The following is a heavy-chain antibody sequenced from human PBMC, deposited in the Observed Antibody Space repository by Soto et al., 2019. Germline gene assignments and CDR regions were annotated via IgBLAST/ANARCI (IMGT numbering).Heavy chain of an antibody. CDR2: IYPGDSDT. J-gene: IGHJ4*02. CDR3: ARGVDGNIDPHYFDF. CDR1: GYTFTGYW. V-gene: IGHV5-51*01. D-gene: IGHD2-15*01. Sequence: PGESLKISRKGSGYTFTGYWIGWVRQMSGKGLEWMGIIYPGDSDTRYSPPFRGQVTISADKSATTAYLQWSSLKASDTAMYYCARGVDGNIDPHYFDFWGQGTLVTVSS.